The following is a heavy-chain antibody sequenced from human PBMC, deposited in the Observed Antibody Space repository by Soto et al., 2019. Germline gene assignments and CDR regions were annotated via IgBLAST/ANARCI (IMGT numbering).Heavy chain of an antibody. D-gene: IGHD3-22*01. J-gene: IGHJ6*02. V-gene: IGHV1-69*04. Sequence: SVKVSCKASGGTFSSYTISWVRQAPGQGLEWMGRIIPILGIANYAQKLQGRVTITADKSTSTAYMELSCLRSEDTAVYYCARELSGSSPGFYCYYGMGVWG. CDR2: IIPILGIA. CDR1: GGTFSSYT. CDR3: ARELSGSSPGFYCYYGMGV.